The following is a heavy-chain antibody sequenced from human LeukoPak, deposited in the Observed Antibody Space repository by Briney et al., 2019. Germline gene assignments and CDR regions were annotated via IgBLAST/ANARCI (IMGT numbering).Heavy chain of an antibody. CDR1: GGTFSSYA. Sequence: ASVKVSCKASGGTFSSYAISWVRQAPGQGLEWMGGIIPIIGTANYAQKFQGRVTITADESTSTAYMELSSLRSEDTAVYYCARDGAGYSSGWYVGHYYGMDVWGQGTTVTVSS. CDR3: ARDGAGYSSGWYVGHYYGMDV. CDR2: IIPIIGTA. V-gene: IGHV1-69*01. J-gene: IGHJ6*02. D-gene: IGHD6-19*01.